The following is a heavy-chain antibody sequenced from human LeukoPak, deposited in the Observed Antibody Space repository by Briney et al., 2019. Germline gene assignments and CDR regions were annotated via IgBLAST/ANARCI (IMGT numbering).Heavy chain of an antibody. V-gene: IGHV3-23*01. J-gene: IGHJ4*02. D-gene: IGHD3-10*01. CDR1: GFTFSSYG. CDR3: AKHDPVRGVKGFGY. Sequence: GGSLRLSCAASGFTFSSYGMSWVRQAPGKGLEWVLAISGSGGSTYYADSVKGRFTISRDNSKNTLYLQMNSLRAEDTAVYYCAKHDPVRGVKGFGYWGQGTLVTVSS. CDR2: ISGSGGST.